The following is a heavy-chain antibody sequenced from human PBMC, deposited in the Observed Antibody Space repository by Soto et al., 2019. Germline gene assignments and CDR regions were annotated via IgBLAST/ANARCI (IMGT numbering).Heavy chain of an antibody. J-gene: IGHJ6*02. Sequence: GASLKISCAASGFTFSSYAMSWVRQAPGKGLEWLSALSGSGANTDYADSVKGRFTISRDNSKNTLYLQMNNVRVDDTAVYYCAKAHQYYGSGTYDYYYGMGVWGQGTTVTVSS. V-gene: IGHV3-23*01. D-gene: IGHD3-10*01. CDR2: LSGSGANT. CDR1: GFTFSSYA. CDR3: AKAHQYYGSGTYDYYYGMGV.